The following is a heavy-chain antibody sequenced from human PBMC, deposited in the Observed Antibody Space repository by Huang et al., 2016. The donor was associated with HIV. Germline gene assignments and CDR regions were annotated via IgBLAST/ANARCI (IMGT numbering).Heavy chain of an antibody. CDR2: VNPSGGGA. V-gene: IGHV1-46*03. Sequence: QVQLVQSGAEVKKPGASVTISCKASGFSILIYYIHWVRQAPGQGIEVMGIVNPSGGGADYAQKFKGRVTMTRDTSTRTLYMELSSLRSEDTAVYYCAREGITPSGTEVSGFDFWGQGTPVSVSS. CDR3: AREGITPSGTEVSGFDF. CDR1: GFSILIYY. D-gene: IGHD6-13*01. J-gene: IGHJ5*01.